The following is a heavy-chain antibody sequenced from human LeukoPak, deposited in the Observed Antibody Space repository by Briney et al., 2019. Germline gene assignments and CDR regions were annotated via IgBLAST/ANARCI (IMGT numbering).Heavy chain of an antibody. CDR3: ANPGFRGSYRPAPAEP. CDR2: ISGSGGST. CDR1: GFTFSSYA. V-gene: IGHV3-23*01. Sequence: PGGSLRLSCAASGFTFSSYAMSWVRQAPGKGLEWVSAISGSGGSTYYADSVKGRFTISRDNSKNTLYLQMNSLRAEDTAVYYCANPGFRGSYRPAPAEPFGQGTLVTVSS. J-gene: IGHJ5*02. D-gene: IGHD3-16*02.